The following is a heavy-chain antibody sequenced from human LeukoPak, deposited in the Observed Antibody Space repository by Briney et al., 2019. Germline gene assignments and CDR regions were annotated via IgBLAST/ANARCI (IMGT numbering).Heavy chain of an antibody. D-gene: IGHD3-22*01. CDR1: GGSFSGYY. V-gene: IGHV4-34*01. Sequence: SETLSLTCAVYGGSFSGYYWSWIRQPPGKGLEWIGEINHSGSTNYNPSLKSRDTISVDTSKNQFSLKLSSVTAADTAVYYCARRSRITMIVVVITELYFDYWGQGTLVTVSS. CDR3: ARRSRITMIVVVITELYFDY. CDR2: INHSGST. J-gene: IGHJ4*02.